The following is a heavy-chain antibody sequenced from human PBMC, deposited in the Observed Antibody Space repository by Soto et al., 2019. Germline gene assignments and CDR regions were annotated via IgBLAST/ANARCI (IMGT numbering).Heavy chain of an antibody. D-gene: IGHD3-9*01. CDR1: GGSITSNW. Sequence: PSETLSLTCVVSGGSITSNWWSWVRQPPGKGLEWIGEIYHNGRFNYNPSLRSRLSISIDKSKNQLSLKLTSVTAADTAVHYCVRNDWYRFAPWGPGTLVTVFS. CDR3: VRNDWYRFAP. V-gene: IGHV4-4*02. CDR2: IYHNGRF. J-gene: IGHJ5*02.